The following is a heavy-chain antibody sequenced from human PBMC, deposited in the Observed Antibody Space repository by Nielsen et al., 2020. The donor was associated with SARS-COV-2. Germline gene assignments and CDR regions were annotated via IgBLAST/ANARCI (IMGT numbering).Heavy chain of an antibody. D-gene: IGHD3/OR15-3a*01. J-gene: IGHJ4*02. CDR2: ISGSGDTT. Sequence: GGSLRLSCAASGFTFRSKAMSWVRQAPGKGLEWVSGISGSGDTTHYADSVKGRFTISRDSSKTTLYLQMNSLRAEDTAMYYCAKDRATFMIYFRRGGPDYWGQGTLVTVSS. CDR1: GFTFRSKA. CDR3: AKDRATFMIYFRRGGPDY. V-gene: IGHV3-23*01.